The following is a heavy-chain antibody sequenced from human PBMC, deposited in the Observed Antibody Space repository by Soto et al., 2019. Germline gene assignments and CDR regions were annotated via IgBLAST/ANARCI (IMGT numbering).Heavy chain of an antibody. Sequence: ASVKVSCKVSGYTLTELSMHWVRQAPGKGLEWMGGFDPEDGETIYAQKFQGRVTMTEDTSTDTAYMELSSLRSEDTAVYYCATKGSSSSCYGPRCAFDIWRQVTMVTVSS. CDR3: ATKGSSSSCYGPRCAFDI. V-gene: IGHV1-24*01. D-gene: IGHD6-13*01. CDR2: FDPEDGET. J-gene: IGHJ3*02. CDR1: GYTLTELS.